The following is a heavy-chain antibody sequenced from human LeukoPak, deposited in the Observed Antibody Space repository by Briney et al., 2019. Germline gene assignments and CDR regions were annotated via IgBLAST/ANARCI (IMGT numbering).Heavy chain of an antibody. V-gene: IGHV4-34*01. Sequence: PSETLSLTCAVYGGSFSGYYWSWIRQPPGKGLEWIGEISHSGSTNYNPSLKSRVTISVDTSNNQFSLKLTSVTAADTAVYYCARGQGVTMVRGVIIGWFDPWGQGTLVTVSS. CDR2: ISHSGST. D-gene: IGHD3-10*01. CDR3: ARGQGVTMVRGVIIGWFDP. CDR1: GGSFSGYY. J-gene: IGHJ5*02.